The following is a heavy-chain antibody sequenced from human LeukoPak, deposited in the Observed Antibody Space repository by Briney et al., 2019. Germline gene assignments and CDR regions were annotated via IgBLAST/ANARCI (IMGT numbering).Heavy chain of an antibody. J-gene: IGHJ4*02. CDR1: GGSISSYY. CDR3: ARWYCNRGTCYYLDY. CDR2: IYYSGTT. V-gene: IGHV4-59*01. D-gene: IGHD2/OR15-2a*01. Sequence: SETLSLTCTVSGGSISSYYWSWIRQPPGKGLEWIGYIYYSGTTNHNPSLKSRVTISVDTSRNQFSLRLNSVTAADTAVYFCARWYCNRGTCYYLDYWGQGTLVTVSS.